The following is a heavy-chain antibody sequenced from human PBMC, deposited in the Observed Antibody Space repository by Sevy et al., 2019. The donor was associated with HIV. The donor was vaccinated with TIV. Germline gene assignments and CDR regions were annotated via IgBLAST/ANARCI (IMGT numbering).Heavy chain of an antibody. CDR2: IYYSGST. J-gene: IGHJ6*02. Sequence: SETLSLTCTVSGGSISSSSYYWGWIRQPPGKGLEWIGSIYYSGSTYYNPSLKSRVTISVDTSKNQFSLKLSSVTAADTAVYYCARLLSYIVVVPAAMLNYYYGMDVWGQGTTVTVSS. V-gene: IGHV4-39*01. CDR3: ARLLSYIVVVPAAMLNYYYGMDV. CDR1: GGSISSSSYY. D-gene: IGHD2-2*01.